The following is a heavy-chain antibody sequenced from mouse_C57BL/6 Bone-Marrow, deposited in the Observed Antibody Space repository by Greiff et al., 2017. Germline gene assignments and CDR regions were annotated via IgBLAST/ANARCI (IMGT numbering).Heavy chain of an antibody. Sequence: EVQLQQSGPVLVKPGASVKMSCKASGYTFTDYYMNWVKQSHGKSLEWIGVINPYNGGTSYNQKFKGKATLTVDTSSSTAYMDLNSLTSEDSAVYYCARPRGYWDFDVWYTGTTVTVSS. CDR2: INPYNGGT. J-gene: IGHJ1*03. CDR1: GYTFTDYY. V-gene: IGHV1-19*01. CDR3: ARPRGYWDFDV.